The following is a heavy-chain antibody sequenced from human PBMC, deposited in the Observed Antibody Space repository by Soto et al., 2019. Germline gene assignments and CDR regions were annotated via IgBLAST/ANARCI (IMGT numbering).Heavy chain of an antibody. CDR3: ARGLVVVAATLDDY. Sequence: EVQLVESGGGLVQPGGSLRLSCAASGFTVSSNYMSWVRQAPGKGLEWVSVIYSGGSTYYADSVKGRFTISRDNSKNTLDRQMNSLRAEYTAVYYCARGLVVVAATLDDYWGQGTLVTVSS. CDR1: GFTVSSNY. J-gene: IGHJ4*02. D-gene: IGHD2-15*01. V-gene: IGHV3-66*01. CDR2: IYSGGST.